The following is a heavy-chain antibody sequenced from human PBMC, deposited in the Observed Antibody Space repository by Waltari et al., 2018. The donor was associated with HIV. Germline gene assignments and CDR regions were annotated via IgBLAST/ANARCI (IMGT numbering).Heavy chain of an antibody. CDR2: VIRGKT. D-gene: IGHD1-26*01. CDR3: ARVDWVGATQPGWFDP. J-gene: IGHJ5*02. CDR1: GYTFQSYG. V-gene: IGHV1-18*01. Sequence: QVQLVQSGAEVKKPGASVKVSCKASGYTFQSYGITWVRQAPGQGLEWVGWVIRGKTDYAEKCQGRVTVTTDTSTDTAYMELRSLRSDDTAVYYCARVDWVGATQPGWFDPWAQGTLITVSS.